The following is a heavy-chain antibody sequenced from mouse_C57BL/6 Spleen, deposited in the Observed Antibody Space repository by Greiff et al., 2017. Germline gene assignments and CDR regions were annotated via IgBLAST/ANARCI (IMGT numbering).Heavy chain of an antibody. CDR2: ISSGSSTI. CDR3: ARRGAYYSNPYYAMDY. Sequence: EVQRVESGGGLVKPGGSLKLSCAASGFTFSDYGMHWVRQAPEKGLEWVAYISSGSSTIYYADTVKGRLTISRDNAKNTLFLQMTSLRSEDTAMYYCARRGAYYSNPYYAMDYWGQGTSVTVSS. J-gene: IGHJ4*01. D-gene: IGHD2-5*01. CDR1: GFTFSDYG. V-gene: IGHV5-17*01.